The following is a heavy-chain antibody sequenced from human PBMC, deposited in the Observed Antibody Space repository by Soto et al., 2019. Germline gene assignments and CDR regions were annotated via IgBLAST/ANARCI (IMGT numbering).Heavy chain of an antibody. Sequence: EVQLWESGGGLIQPGGSLRLSCAASGFTFSNNAMSWVRQAPGKGLEWVSAISASGGRTYYADSVKGRFTISRDNSKNTLYLLMNSLRAEDTAVYYCARGFAAVPSSGGAQEPRPFDPWGQGTLVTVSS. J-gene: IGHJ5*02. CDR3: ARGFAAVPSSGGAQEPRPFDP. CDR1: GFTFSNNA. D-gene: IGHD6-19*01. CDR2: ISASGGRT. V-gene: IGHV3-23*01.